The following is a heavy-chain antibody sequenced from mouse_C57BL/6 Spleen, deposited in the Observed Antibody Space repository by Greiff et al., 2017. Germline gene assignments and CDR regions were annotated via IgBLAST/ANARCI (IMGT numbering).Heavy chain of an antibody. CDR3: ASGADGNPYAMDY. V-gene: IGHV1-49*01. Sequence: LQESGAELVRPGSSVKLSCKDSYFAFMASAMHWVKQRPGHGLEWIGSFTMYSDATEYSENFKGKATLTANTSSSTAYMELSSLTSEDSAVYYCASGADGNPYAMDYWGQGTSVTVSS. J-gene: IGHJ4*01. D-gene: IGHD2-1*01. CDR2: FTMYSDAT. CDR1: YFAFMASA.